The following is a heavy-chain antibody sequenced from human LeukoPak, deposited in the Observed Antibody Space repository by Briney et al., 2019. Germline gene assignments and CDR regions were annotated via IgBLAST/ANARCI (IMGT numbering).Heavy chain of an antibody. CDR2: ISAYNGNT. D-gene: IGHD1-26*01. J-gene: IGHJ3*02. Sequence: ASVKVSCKASGYTFTSYGISWVRQAPGQGLEWMGWISAYNGNTNYAQKLQGRVTMTTDTSTSTAYMELRSLRSDDTAVYYRARSDQWELQDDAFDTWGQGTMVTVSS. CDR1: GYTFTSYG. V-gene: IGHV1-18*01. CDR3: ARSDQWELQDDAFDT.